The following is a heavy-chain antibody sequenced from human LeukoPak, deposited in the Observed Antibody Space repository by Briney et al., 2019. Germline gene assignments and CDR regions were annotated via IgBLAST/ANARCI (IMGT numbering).Heavy chain of an antibody. J-gene: IGHJ4*02. CDR1: GFTFSDYS. CDR3: ASPKGKYIGNYPLEY. Sequence: GGSLRLSCAASGFTFSDYSLHWVRQAPGKGLEWVALISYDGSDKYYADSVKGRFTISRDNSQDTLYLQMNSLGADDTAVYYCASPKGKYIGNYPLEYCGQGTLVTVSS. V-gene: IGHV3-30*04. CDR2: ISYDGSDK. D-gene: IGHD1-26*01.